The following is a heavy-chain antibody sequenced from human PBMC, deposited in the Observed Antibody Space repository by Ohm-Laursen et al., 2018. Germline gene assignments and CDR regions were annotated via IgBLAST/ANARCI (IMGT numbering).Heavy chain of an antibody. CDR1: GFTFSSYA. CDR3: AKDNSHDFNAFDI. D-gene: IGHD3/OR15-3a*01. Sequence: SLRLSCAASGFTFSSYAMSWVRQAPGKGLEWVSAISGSGGSTYYADSVKGRFTISRDNSKNTLYLQMNSLRAEGTAVYYCAKDNSHDFNAFDIWGQGTMVTVSS. V-gene: IGHV3-23*01. CDR2: ISGSGGST. J-gene: IGHJ3*02.